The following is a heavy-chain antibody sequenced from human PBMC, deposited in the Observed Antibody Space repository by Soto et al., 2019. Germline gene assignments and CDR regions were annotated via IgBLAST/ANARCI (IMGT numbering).Heavy chain of an antibody. Sequence: QVQMVQSGAEVKKPGSSARVSCKVSGGTFSRHSISWVRQAPGQGLEWMGGIIPIFDATQYAQKFQGRLTITADESTTTFHMALSGLRPEDTAILFCARDLTSVRGSWGQGTLVTVS. CDR3: ARDLTSVRGS. CDR1: GGTFSRHS. CDR2: IIPIFDAT. J-gene: IGHJ4*02. V-gene: IGHV1-69*01. D-gene: IGHD3-10*01.